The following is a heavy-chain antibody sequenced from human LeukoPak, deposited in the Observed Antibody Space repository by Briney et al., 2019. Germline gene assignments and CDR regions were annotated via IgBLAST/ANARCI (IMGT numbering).Heavy chain of an antibody. CDR3: ARGVVDTAMVFDY. CDR1: GGSISSYY. V-gene: IGHV4-59*01. J-gene: IGHJ4*02. D-gene: IGHD5-18*01. CDR2: IYYSGST. Sequence: SETLSLTCTVSGGSISSYYWSWIRQPPGKGLEWIGYIYYSGSTNYNPSLKGRVTISVDTSKNQFSLELSSVTAADTAVYYCARGVVDTAMVFDYWGQGTLVTASS.